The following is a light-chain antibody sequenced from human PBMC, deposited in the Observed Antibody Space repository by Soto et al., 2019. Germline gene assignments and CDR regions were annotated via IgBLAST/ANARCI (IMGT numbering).Light chain of an antibody. CDR3: QQRDNRPPMYT. Sequence: EIVLTQSPATLSLSPGEGATLSCRASQSVSGYLAWYQQKPGQAPRLLIYDATNSSTGIPPRFSGSGSGTAVTLNIRSLEPEDFAIYYCQQRDNRPPMYTFGQGTKLEIK. CDR1: QSVSGY. CDR2: DAT. J-gene: IGKJ2*01. V-gene: IGKV3-11*01.